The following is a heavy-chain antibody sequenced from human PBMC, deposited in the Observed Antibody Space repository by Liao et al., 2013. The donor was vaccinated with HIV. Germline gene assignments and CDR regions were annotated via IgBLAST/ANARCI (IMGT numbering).Heavy chain of an antibody. Sequence: QVQLQESGPGLVKPSETLSLTCTVSGASIYSYYWSWIRQSAGKGPEWIGRINASGNTNYNPSLKSRLIMSVDTSKSQISLRLTSVTAADTALYYCARHSLGPGHLGQNAFDIWGQGTMVTVSS. V-gene: IGHV4-4*07. CDR2: INASGNT. CDR1: GASIYSYY. CDR3: ARHSLGPGHLGQNAFDI. D-gene: IGHD1-26*01. J-gene: IGHJ3*02.